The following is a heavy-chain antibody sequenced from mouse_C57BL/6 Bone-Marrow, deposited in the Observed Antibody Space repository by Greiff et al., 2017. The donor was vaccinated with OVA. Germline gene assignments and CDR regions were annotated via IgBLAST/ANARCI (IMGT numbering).Heavy chain of an antibody. J-gene: IGHJ1*03. CDR2: ISSGGSYT. Sequence: VQLQQSGGDLVKPGGSLKLSCAASGFTFSSYGMSWVRQTPDKRLEWVATISSGGSYTYYPDSVKGRFTISRDNAKNTLYLQMSSLKSEDTAMYYCARRRWYFDVWGTGTTVTVSS. CDR1: GFTFSSYG. V-gene: IGHV5-6*01. CDR3: ARRRWYFDV.